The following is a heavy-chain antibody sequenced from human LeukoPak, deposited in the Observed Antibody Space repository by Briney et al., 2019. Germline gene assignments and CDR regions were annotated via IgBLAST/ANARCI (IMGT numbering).Heavy chain of an antibody. CDR3: ARYVVFGSGKYYFDY. V-gene: IGHV4-39*01. CDR1: GGSIGSSNYY. J-gene: IGHJ4*02. Sequence: SETLSLTCTVSGGSIGSSNYYWSWIRQPPGKELEWIASINYGGTTYYNPSLKSRVTISVDTSKNQFSLRLSSVTAADTAVYFCARYVVFGSGKYYFDYWGQGSLVTVSS. D-gene: IGHD3-10*01. CDR2: INYGGTT.